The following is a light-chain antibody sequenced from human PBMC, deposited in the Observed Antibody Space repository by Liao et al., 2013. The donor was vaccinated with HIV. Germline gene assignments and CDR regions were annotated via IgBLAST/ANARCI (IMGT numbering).Light chain of an antibody. CDR3: QVWDSSSNHVV. J-gene: IGLJ2*01. CDR1: RLGDDY. Sequence: SYELSQPPSVSVSPGQTATITCSGDRLGDDYVCWYQQKTGQSPVVIIYQDNKRPSGIPQRFSGSNSGNTATLTISRVEAGDEADYYCQVWDSSSNHVVFGGGTKLTVL. V-gene: IGLV3-1*01. CDR2: QDN.